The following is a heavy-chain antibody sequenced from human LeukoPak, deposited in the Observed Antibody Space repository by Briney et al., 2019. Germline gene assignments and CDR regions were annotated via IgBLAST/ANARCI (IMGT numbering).Heavy chain of an antibody. V-gene: IGHV3-23*01. CDR2: FSATDGSA. Sequence: GGSLRLSCAASGFTVSSYGMTWVRLAPARGLEWVSAFSATDGSAQYAESVKGRFTISRDNSKNSLYLQMNSLRDEDTAVYYCAKARIAAAGTGAFDVWGQGTMVTVSS. CDR3: AKARIAAAGTGAFDV. CDR1: GFTVSSYG. D-gene: IGHD6-13*01. J-gene: IGHJ3*01.